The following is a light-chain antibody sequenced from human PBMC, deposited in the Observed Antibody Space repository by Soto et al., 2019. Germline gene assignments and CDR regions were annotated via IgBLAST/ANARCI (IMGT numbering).Light chain of an antibody. CDR2: GAS. Sequence: EIVMRQSPATLSVTPGERATLSCRASQSVSTNLAWYQQKPGQAPRLLIYGASTRATGVPARFSGSGSGTEFTLTIRSLQSEDFAVYYCQQYDNWVTFGGGTKVEVK. CDR1: QSVSTN. CDR3: QQYDNWVT. J-gene: IGKJ4*01. V-gene: IGKV3-15*01.